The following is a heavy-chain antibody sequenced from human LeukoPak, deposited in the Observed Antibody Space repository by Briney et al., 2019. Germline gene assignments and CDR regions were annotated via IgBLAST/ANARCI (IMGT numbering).Heavy chain of an antibody. CDR3: ARDPSYYYDSSGYIDY. V-gene: IGHV3-7*01. CDR1: GFTFSSYW. Sequence: PGGSLRLSCAASGFTFSSYWMSWVRQAPGKGLEWVANIKQDGSEKYYVDSVKGRFTISRDNAKNSLYLQMNSLGAEDTAVYYCARDPSYYYDSSGYIDYWGQGTLVTVSS. J-gene: IGHJ4*02. D-gene: IGHD3-22*01. CDR2: IKQDGSEK.